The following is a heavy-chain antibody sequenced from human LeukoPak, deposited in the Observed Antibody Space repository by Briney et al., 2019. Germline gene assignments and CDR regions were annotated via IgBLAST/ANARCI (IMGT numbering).Heavy chain of an antibody. CDR3: XXXXXYGYFEYYFDY. CDR2: ISWNSGSI. D-gene: IGHD5-18*01. J-gene: IGHJ4*02. CDR1: GFTFDDYA. Sequence: GGSLRLSCAASGFTFDDYAMHWVRQAPGKGLEWVSGISWNSGSIGYADSVKGRFTISRDNAKNSLYLQMNSLRAEDTALYYCXXXXXYGYFEYYFDYWGQGTLVTVSS. V-gene: IGHV3-9*01.